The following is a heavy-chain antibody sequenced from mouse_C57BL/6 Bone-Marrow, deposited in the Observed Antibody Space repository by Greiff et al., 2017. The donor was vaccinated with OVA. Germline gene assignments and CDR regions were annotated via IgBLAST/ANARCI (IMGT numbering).Heavy chain of an antibody. CDR3: ALDSSGYVAWFAY. V-gene: IGHV1-59*01. J-gene: IGHJ3*01. D-gene: IGHD3-2*02. CDR1: GYTFTSYW. CDR2: IDPSDSYT. Sequence: QVQLQQPGAELVRPGPSVKLSCKASGYTFTSYWMHWVKQRPGQGLEWIGEIDPSDSYTNYNQKFKGKSTLTVDKSSSTAYMQLSSLTSEDSAVYYCALDSSGYVAWFAYWGQGTLVTVSA.